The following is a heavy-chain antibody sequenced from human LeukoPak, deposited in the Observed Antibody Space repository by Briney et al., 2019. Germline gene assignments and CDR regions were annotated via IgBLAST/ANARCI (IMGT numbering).Heavy chain of an antibody. J-gene: IGHJ3*02. CDR3: ARDLITMVRGADDAFDI. Sequence: GGSLRLSCAASGFTFSSYGMHWVRQATGKGLEWVSAIGTAGDTYYPGSVKGRFTISRENAKNSLYLQMNSLRAGDTAVYYCARDLITMVRGADDAFDIWGQGTMVTVSS. D-gene: IGHD3-10*01. V-gene: IGHV3-13*01. CDR2: IGTAGDT. CDR1: GFTFSSYG.